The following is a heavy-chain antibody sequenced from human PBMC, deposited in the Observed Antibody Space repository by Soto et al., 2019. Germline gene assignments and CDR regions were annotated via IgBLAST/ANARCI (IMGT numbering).Heavy chain of an antibody. V-gene: IGHV3-23*01. CDR3: ASRRGGWYIFDY. J-gene: IGHJ4*02. CDR1: GFTFSSYA. D-gene: IGHD6-19*01. CDR2: ISGSGGST. Sequence: EVQLLESGGGLVQPGGSLRLSCAASGFTFSSYAMSWVRQAPGKGLEWVSAISGSGGSTYYADSVKGRFTISRDNSKNTLYLQMNSLRAEDTAVYYCASRRGGWYIFDYWGQGTLVTVSS.